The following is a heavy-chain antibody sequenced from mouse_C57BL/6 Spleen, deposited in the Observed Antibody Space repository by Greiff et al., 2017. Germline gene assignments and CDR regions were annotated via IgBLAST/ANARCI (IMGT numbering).Heavy chain of an antibody. Sequence: VQLKESGPELVKPGASVKIPCKASGYTFTDYNMDWVKQSHGKSLEWIGDINPNNGGTIYNQKFKGKATLTVDKSSSTAYMELRSLTSEDTAVYYCARRYYDYSAWFAYWGQGTLVTVSA. J-gene: IGHJ3*01. CDR1: GYTFTDYN. CDR2: INPNNGGT. V-gene: IGHV1-18*01. CDR3: ARRYYDYSAWFAY. D-gene: IGHD2-4*01.